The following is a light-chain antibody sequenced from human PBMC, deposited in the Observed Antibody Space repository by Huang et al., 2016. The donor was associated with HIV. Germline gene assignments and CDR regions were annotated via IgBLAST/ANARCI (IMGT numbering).Light chain of an antibody. Sequence: EIVLTQSPGTLSLSPGERATLSCRASPSVSSSYLAWYQQKPGQAPRLLIYGASSRATGIPDRFSGRGSGTDFTLTISRLEPADFAVYYCQQYGSSPYTFGQGTKLEIK. CDR1: PSVSSSY. V-gene: IGKV3-20*01. CDR3: QQYGSSPYT. J-gene: IGKJ2*01. CDR2: GAS.